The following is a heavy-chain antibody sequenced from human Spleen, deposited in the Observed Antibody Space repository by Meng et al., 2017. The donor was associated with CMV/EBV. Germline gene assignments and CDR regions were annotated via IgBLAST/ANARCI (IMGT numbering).Heavy chain of an antibody. V-gene: IGHV1-69*05. D-gene: IGHD5-24*01. J-gene: IGHJ4*02. Sequence: EWMGGIIPIFGTANSAQKFQGRVTITTDESTSTPYMELSSLRSEDTAVYYCASDFRDGYNYRYWGQGTLVTVSS. CDR2: IIPIFGTA. CDR3: ASDFRDGYNYRY.